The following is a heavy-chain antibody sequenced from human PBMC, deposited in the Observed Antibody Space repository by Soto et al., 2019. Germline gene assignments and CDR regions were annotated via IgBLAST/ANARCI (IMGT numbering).Heavy chain of an antibody. J-gene: IGHJ3*02. Sequence: GGSLRLSCAASGFTFSSFAMSWVRQAPGKGLEWVSGISNSGGSVNYADSVKGRFTISRDNSKNTLSLEMNSLRAEDTALYYCAKVQWTYGSVSDIPGQGTMVTLSS. CDR1: GFTFSSFA. V-gene: IGHV3-23*01. CDR2: ISNSGGSV. CDR3: AKVQWTYGSVSDI. D-gene: IGHD4-17*01.